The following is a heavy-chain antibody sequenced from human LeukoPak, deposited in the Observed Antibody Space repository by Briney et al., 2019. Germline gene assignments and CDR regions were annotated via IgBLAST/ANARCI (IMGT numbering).Heavy chain of an antibody. V-gene: IGHV4-39*01. CDR3: ASPTSNAPHYMDV. J-gene: IGHJ6*03. CDR1: GGSISSSSYY. D-gene: IGHD2-2*01. Sequence: PSETLSLTCTVSGGSISSSSYYWGWIHQPPGKGLEWIGSIYYSGNTYYNPSLKSRVTISVDTSKNQFSLKLSSVTAADTAVYYCASPTSNAPHYMDVWGKGTTVTVSS. CDR2: IYYSGNT.